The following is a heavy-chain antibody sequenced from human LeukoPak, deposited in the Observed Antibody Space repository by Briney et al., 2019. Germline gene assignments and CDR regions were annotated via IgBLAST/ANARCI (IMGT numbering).Heavy chain of an antibody. J-gene: IGHJ4*02. CDR3: ARARRYCSSTSCYSDFHY. V-gene: IGHV1-8*03. CDR1: GYTFTSYD. D-gene: IGHD2-2*01. CDR2: MNPNSGNT. Sequence: ASVKVSCKASGYTFTSYDINWVRQATGQGLEWMGWMNPNSGNTGYAQKFQGRVTITKKTSISTAYMELSSLRSEDTAVYYCARARRYCSSTSCYSDFHYWGQGTLVTVSS.